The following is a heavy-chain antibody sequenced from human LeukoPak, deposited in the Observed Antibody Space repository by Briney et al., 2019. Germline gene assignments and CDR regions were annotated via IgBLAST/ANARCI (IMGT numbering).Heavy chain of an antibody. Sequence: PSETLSLTCTVSGASISSSTYYWAWIRQPPGKGLEWIGNFFYGGITYYNPSLKSRVTISVDTSKNQFSLKLSSVTAADTAVYYCARGSGWGSDYWGQGTLVTVSS. CDR3: ARGSGWGSDY. J-gene: IGHJ4*02. V-gene: IGHV4-39*02. CDR1: GASISSSTYY. D-gene: IGHD6-19*01. CDR2: FFYGGIT.